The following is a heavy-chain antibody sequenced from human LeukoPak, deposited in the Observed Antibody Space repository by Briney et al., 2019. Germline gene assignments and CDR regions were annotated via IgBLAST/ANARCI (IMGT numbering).Heavy chain of an antibody. CDR2: IYTSGST. J-gene: IGHJ3*02. Sequence: SETLSLTCTVSGGSISSYYWSWIGQPAGKGLEWIGRIYTSGSTNYNPSLKSRVTMSVDTSKNQFSLKLSSVTAADTAVYYCARDRGYYDSSGDDAFDIWGQGTMVTVSS. V-gene: IGHV4-4*07. CDR3: ARDRGYYDSSGDDAFDI. CDR1: GGSISSYY. D-gene: IGHD3-22*01.